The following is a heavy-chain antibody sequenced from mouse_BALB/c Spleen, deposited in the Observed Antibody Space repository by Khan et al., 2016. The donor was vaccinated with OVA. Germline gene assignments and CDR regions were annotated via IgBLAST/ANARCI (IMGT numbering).Heavy chain of an antibody. CDR1: GYIFIDYN. D-gene: IGHD1-3*01. J-gene: IGHJ3*01. Sequence: VQLQQSGTELARPGASVKLSCKASGYIFIDYNINWVKQRTGQGLEWIGEISPGSGNTYYIEKFKGKATLTADKSSSTAYMQISSLTSEDSAVYVCAREWGSWFPYWGQGTLVTVAA. V-gene: IGHV1-77*01. CDR2: ISPGSGNT. CDR3: AREWGSWFPY.